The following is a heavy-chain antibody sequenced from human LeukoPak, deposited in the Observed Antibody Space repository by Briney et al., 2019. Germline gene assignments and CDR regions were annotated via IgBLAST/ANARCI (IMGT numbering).Heavy chain of an antibody. CDR2: SVVGSCNT. CDR3: AAESVPAAKNYYYGMDV. Sequence: TSVKVSCKASGFTFTSSAVQWVRQPPGQRLEWIGWSVVGSCNTNYAQKFQERVTITRDMSTSTAYMELSSLRSEDTAVYSCAAESVPAAKNYYYGMDVWGQGTTVTVSS. J-gene: IGHJ6*02. CDR1: GFTFTSSA. V-gene: IGHV1-58*01. D-gene: IGHD2-2*01.